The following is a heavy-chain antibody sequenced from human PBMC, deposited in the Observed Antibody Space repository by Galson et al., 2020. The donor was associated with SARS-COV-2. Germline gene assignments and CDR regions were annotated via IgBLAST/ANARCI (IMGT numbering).Heavy chain of an antibody. Sequence: ASVKVSCKASGYTFTGYYMHWVRQAPGQGLEWMGWINPNSGGTNYAQKFQGRVTMTRDTSISTAYMELSRLRSDDTAVYYCARGSIFGVDYYYYGMDVWGQGTTVTVSS. CDR1: GYTFTGYY. J-gene: IGHJ6*02. V-gene: IGHV1-2*02. D-gene: IGHD3-3*01. CDR2: INPNSGGT. CDR3: ARGSIFGVDYYYYGMDV.